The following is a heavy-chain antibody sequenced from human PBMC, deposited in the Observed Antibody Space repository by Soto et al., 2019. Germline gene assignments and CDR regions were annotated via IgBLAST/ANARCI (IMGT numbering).Heavy chain of an antibody. CDR3: AREGGYSYGYGYYCGMDV. D-gene: IGHD5-18*01. CDR1: GFTFSSYE. V-gene: IGHV3-48*03. CDR2: ISSSGSTI. Sequence: GGSLRLSCAASGFTFSSYEMNWVRQAPGKGLEWVSYISSSGSTIYYADSVKGRFTISRDNAKNSLYLQMNSLRAEDTAVYYCAREGGYSYGYGYYCGMDVWGQGTTVTVSS. J-gene: IGHJ6*02.